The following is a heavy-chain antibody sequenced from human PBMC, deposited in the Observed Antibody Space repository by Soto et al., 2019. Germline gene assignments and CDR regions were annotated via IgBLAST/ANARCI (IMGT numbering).Heavy chain of an antibody. V-gene: IGHV1-18*01. CDR3: ARNRIQWTYGQNHYQKYGMDV. CDR1: GYTFTCYG. D-gene: IGHD6-19*01. J-gene: IGHJ6*02. Sequence: ASVKVSCKASGYTFTCYGITWVRQAPGQGLEWVGWISPYDGDTHQGQTLQGRVTMTTDTSTRTAHMELRSLRSDDTAVYYCARNRIQWTYGQNHYQKYGMDVWGQGTTVTVSS. CDR2: ISPYDGDT.